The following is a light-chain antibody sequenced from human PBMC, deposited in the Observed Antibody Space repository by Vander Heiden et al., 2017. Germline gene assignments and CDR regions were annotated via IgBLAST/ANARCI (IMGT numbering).Light chain of an antibody. V-gene: IGLV2-23*02. CDR2: DVS. CDR1: SSDIGRYKF. J-gene: IGLJ2*01. CDR3: CSYAGSSTDLL. Sequence: QSALPQPASVSESPGQSHTISCTGTSSDIGRYKFVSWYQLRPAKAPKLLIYDVSERPSGVSDRFSGSKSGNSASLTSSGLEAEDEADYYCCSYAGSSTDLLFGGGTKLTVL.